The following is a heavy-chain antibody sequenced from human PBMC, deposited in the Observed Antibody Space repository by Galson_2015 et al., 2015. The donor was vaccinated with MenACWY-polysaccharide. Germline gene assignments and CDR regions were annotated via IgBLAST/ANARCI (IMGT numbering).Heavy chain of an antibody. J-gene: IGHJ4*02. V-gene: IGHV1-8*01. Sequence: VKVSCKASGYTFTSFDINWVRQAPGQGLEWMGWMNPNSHNTGSAQKFQGRVTMTSDTSINTAYMELTSLRSDDTAVYYCARAVGDLDYWGQGTLVTVSS. D-gene: IGHD2-21*02. CDR2: MNPNSHNT. CDR3: ARAVGDLDY. CDR1: GYTFTSFD.